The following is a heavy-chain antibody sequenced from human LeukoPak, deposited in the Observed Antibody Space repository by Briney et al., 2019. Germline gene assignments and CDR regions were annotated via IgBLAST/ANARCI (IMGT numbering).Heavy chain of an antibody. D-gene: IGHD5-12*01. V-gene: IGHV3-7*01. CDR1: GFIFSNYW. CDR3: VRDGGVSGYDLLDY. Sequence: GGSLRLSCTASGFIFSNYWVTWVRQAPGKGLEWVAQINQDGSKEYYIDSVEARFSISRDNARNSLSLQMNSLRAEDTAVYYCVRDGGVSGYDLLDYWGQGTLVTVSS. CDR2: INQDGSKE. J-gene: IGHJ4*02.